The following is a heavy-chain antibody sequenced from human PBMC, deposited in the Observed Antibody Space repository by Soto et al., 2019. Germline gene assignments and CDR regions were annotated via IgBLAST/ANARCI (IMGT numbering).Heavy chain of an antibody. Sequence: GSLRLSCAASGFTFNTYAMNWVRQAPGKGLEWVSAISADGAGTYYADSVKGRFTISRDNSKNTLSLQMNSLRAEDTAIFYCARISSSSCTDYWGQGTLVTVSS. D-gene: IGHD6-13*01. J-gene: IGHJ4*02. CDR3: ARISSSSCTDY. CDR1: GFTFNTYA. V-gene: IGHV3-23*01. CDR2: ISADGAGT.